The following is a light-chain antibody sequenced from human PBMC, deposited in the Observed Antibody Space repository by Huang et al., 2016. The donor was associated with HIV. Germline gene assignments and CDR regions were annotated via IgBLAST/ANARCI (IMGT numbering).Light chain of an antibody. CDR1: QSVLYSSNNKTY. V-gene: IGKV4-1*01. CDR3: QQYYSTPQT. Sequence: DIVMTQSPDSLAVSLGERATINCKSSQSVLYSSNNKTYLAGYQQKPGQPPKLLIYWASTREPGVPDRFSGSGSGTDFTLTISSLQAEDVAVYYCQQYYSTPQTFGQGTKVEIK. CDR2: WAS. J-gene: IGKJ1*01.